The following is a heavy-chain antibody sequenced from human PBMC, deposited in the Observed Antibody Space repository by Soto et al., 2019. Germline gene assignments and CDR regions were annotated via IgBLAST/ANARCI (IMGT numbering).Heavy chain of an antibody. D-gene: IGHD6-19*01. CDR3: ARGIGQWLALDY. J-gene: IGHJ4*02. CDR2: IYYSGST. Sequence: PSETLSLTCTVSGGSVSSGSNYWSWIRQPPGKGLEWIGYIYYSGSTNYNPSLKSRVTISVDTSKNQFSLKLSSVTAADTAVYYCARGIGQWLALDYWGQGTLVTVSS. V-gene: IGHV4-61*01. CDR1: GGSVSSGSNY.